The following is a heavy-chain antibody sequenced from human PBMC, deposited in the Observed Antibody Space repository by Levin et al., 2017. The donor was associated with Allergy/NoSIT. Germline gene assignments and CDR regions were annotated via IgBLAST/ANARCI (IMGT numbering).Heavy chain of an antibody. V-gene: IGHV4-39*01. CDR2: IYYSGST. CDR1: GGSISSSSYY. CDR3: AKIPPSRYCMDG. Sequence: GSLRLSCTVSGGSISSSSYYWGWIRQPPGKGLEWIGIIYYSGSTYYSPSLKSRVSISVDTSKNQFSLKLSSVTAAETAVYYCAKIPPSRYCMDGWGKGTTVTVSS. J-gene: IGHJ6*03.